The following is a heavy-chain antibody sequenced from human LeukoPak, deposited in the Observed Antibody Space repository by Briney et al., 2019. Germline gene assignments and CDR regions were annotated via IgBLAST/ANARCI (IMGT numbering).Heavy chain of an antibody. CDR3: AKDHSGPFDY. J-gene: IGHJ4*02. V-gene: IGHV3-30*04. CDR2: ISYDGSNK. Sequence: GGSLRLSCAASGFTFSSYAMHWVRQAPGKGLEWVAVISYDGSNKYYADSVKGRFTISRDNSKNTLYLQMNSLRAEDTAVYYCAKDHSGPFDYWGQGTLVTVSS. CDR1: GFTFSSYA.